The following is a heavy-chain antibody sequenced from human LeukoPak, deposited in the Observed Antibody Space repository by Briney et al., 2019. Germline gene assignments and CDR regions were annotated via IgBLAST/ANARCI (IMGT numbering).Heavy chain of an antibody. J-gene: IGHJ4*02. V-gene: IGHV1-2*06. Sequence: ASVKVSCKASGYTFTGYYMHWVRQAPGQGREWMGRINPNSGGTNYAQKFQGRVTMTRDTSISTAYMELSRLRSDDTAVYYCAMIGGSSGYYGYWGQGTLVTVSS. CDR1: GYTFTGYY. CDR2: INPNSGGT. D-gene: IGHD3-22*01. CDR3: AMIGGSSGYYGY.